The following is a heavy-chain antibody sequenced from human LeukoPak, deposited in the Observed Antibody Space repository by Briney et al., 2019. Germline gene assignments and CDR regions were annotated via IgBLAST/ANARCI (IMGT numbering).Heavy chain of an antibody. V-gene: IGHV3-30-3*01. J-gene: IGHJ3*02. CDR3: ARDTSILGDAFDI. CDR1: GFTFSSYA. Sequence: GRSLRLSCAASGFTFSSYAMHWVRQAPGKGLEWVAVISYDGSNKYYADSVKGRFTISRDNSKNTLYLQMNSLRAEDTAVYYCARDTSILGDAFDIWGQGTMVTVSS. CDR2: ISYDGSNK.